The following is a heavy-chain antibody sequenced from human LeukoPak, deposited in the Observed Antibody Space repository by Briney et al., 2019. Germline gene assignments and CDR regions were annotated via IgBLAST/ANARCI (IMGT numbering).Heavy chain of an antibody. J-gene: IGHJ5*02. CDR1: GFTFSSYA. D-gene: IGHD3-3*01. Sequence: PGRSLRLSCAASGFTFSSYAMHWVRQAPGKGLEWVAAISYDGSNKYYADSVKGRFTISRDNSKNTLYLQMNSLRAEDTAVYYCAREGALSQENYDFWSGYYDNWFDPWGQGTLVTVSS. V-gene: IGHV3-30*01. CDR2: ISYDGSNK. CDR3: AREGALSQENYDFWSGYYDNWFDP.